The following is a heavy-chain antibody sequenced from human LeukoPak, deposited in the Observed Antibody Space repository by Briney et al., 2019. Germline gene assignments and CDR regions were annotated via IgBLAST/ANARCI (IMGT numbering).Heavy chain of an antibody. Sequence: GGSLRLSCAASGFTFSDNYMSWIRQAPGKGLEWVSYISSSGSTIYYADSVKGRFTISRDNAKNSLYLQMNSLRAEDTAVYYRARDRTTVVTLPGYWGQGTLVTVSS. CDR3: ARDRTTVVTLPGY. V-gene: IGHV3-11*01. CDR2: ISSSGSTI. J-gene: IGHJ4*02. CDR1: GFTFSDNY. D-gene: IGHD4-23*01.